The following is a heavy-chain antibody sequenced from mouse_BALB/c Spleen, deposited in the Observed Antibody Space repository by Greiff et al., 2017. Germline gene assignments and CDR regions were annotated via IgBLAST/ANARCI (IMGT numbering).Heavy chain of an antibody. Sequence: QVQLQQPGAELVKPGASVKLSCKASGYTFTSYWMHWVKQRPGQGLEWIGEINPSNGRTNYNEKFKSKATLTVDKSSSTAYMQLSSLTSEDSAVYYCARGGLRLTDYWGQGTTLTVSS. D-gene: IGHD3-1*01. J-gene: IGHJ2*01. CDR3: ARGGLRLTDY. CDR2: INPSNGRT. V-gene: IGHV1S81*02. CDR1: GYTFTSYW.